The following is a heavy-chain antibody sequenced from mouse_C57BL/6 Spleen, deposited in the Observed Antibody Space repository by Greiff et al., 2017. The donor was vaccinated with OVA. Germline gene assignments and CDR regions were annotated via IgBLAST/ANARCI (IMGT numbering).Heavy chain of an antibody. Sequence: EVKVVESGGGLVQPGGSLSLSCAASGFTFTDYYMSWVRQPPGKALEWLGFIRNKDNGYTTEYSASVKGRFTISRDNSQSILYLQMNALRAEDSATYYCARGSPTIDYLDYWGQGTTLTVSS. V-gene: IGHV7-3*01. CDR3: ARGSPTIDYLDY. CDR1: GFTFTDYY. J-gene: IGHJ2*01. D-gene: IGHD1-1*01. CDR2: IRNKDNGYTT.